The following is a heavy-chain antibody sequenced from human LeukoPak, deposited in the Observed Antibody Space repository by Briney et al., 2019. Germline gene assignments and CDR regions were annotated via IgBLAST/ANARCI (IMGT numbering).Heavy chain of an antibody. J-gene: IGHJ4*02. CDR1: GGSISSSSYY. V-gene: IGHV4-39*07. Sequence: SETLSLTCTVSGGSISSSSYYWGWIRQPPGKGLEWIGSIYHSGSTYYNPSLKSRVTISVDTSKNQFSLKLSSVTAADTAVYYCARARLDWGYDYWGQGTLVTVSS. CDR2: IYHSGST. CDR3: ARARLDWGYDY. D-gene: IGHD3/OR15-3a*01.